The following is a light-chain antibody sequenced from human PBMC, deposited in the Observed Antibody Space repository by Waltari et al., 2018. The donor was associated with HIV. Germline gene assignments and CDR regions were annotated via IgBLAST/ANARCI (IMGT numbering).Light chain of an antibody. CDR1: GDSSYA. CDR2: LNSDGSH. Sequence: GDSSYAIAWHQQQPEKGPRYLMKLNSDGSHSKGDGIPDRFSGSSSGAERYLTISSLQSEDEADYYCQTWGTGIWVFGGGTKLTVL. V-gene: IGLV4-69*01. CDR3: QTWGTGIWV. J-gene: IGLJ3*02.